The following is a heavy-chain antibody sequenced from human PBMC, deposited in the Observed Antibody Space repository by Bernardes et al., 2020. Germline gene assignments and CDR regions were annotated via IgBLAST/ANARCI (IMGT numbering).Heavy chain of an antibody. V-gene: IGHV3-23*01. CDR2: VSGSGGNT. J-gene: IGHJ4*02. Sequence: VGSLRLSCAASGFTFSSYAMSWVRQAPGKGLEWVSAVSGSGGNTYYADSVKGRFTISRDNSKTTLYLQMNSLSAEDTAVYYCAKGYYDSSGYNYFDYWGQGTLVTVSS. CDR1: GFTFSSYA. CDR3: AKGYYDSSGYNYFDY. D-gene: IGHD3-22*01.